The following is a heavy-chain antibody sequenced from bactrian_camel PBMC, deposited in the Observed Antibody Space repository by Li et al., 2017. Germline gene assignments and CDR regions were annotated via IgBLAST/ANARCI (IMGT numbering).Heavy chain of an antibody. Sequence: HVQLVESGGGLVQPGGSLRLSCAASGFTFRSYWMYWVRQAPGKGLEWVSLINTGSETTYYADSVKGRFTISRDNAKKTMYLQMNSLKSEDTALFYCATLLTYCSGDYCASSDYWGQGTQVTVS. D-gene: IGHD2*01. V-gene: IGHV3S1*01. CDR2: INTGSETT. J-gene: IGHJ4*01. CDR1: GFTFRSYW. CDR3: ATLLTYCSGDYCASSDY.